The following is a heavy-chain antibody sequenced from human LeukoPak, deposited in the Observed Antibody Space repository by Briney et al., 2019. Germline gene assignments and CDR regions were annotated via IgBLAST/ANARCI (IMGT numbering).Heavy chain of an antibody. CDR1: GYTFTSYA. V-gene: IGHV7-4-1*02. D-gene: IGHD5-24*01. Sequence: ASVKVSCKASGYTFTSYAMNWVRQAPGQGLEWMGWINTNTGNPTYAQGFTGRFVFSLDTSVSTAYLQISSLKAEDTAVYYCARDRRMASLSFFYYYGMDVWGQGTTVTVSS. CDR2: INTNTGNP. CDR3: ARDRRMASLSFFYYYGMDV. J-gene: IGHJ6*02.